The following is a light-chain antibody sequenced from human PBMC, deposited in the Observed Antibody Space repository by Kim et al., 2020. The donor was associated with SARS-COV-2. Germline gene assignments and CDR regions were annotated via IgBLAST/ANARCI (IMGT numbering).Light chain of an antibody. CDR1: QDISNY. CDR2: GAS. CDR3: QQYDTLIT. V-gene: IGKV1-33*01. J-gene: IGKJ4*01. Sequence: SASIGDRVTITCQASQDISNYLNWYQQKPGKAPKFLIYGASNLETGVPSRFSGGGSGTHFSFTITSLQPEDVGTYFCQQYDTLITFGGGTKVDIK.